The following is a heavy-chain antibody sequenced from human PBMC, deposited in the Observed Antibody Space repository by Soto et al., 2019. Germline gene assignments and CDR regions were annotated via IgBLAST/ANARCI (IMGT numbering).Heavy chain of an antibody. CDR1: GFSLSTSGVG. CDR3: AHRHAWNAFDI. CDR2: IYWDDDK. Sequence: QITWNESGPTLVKPTQTLTLTCTFSGFSLSTSGVGVGWIRHPPGKALEWLALIYWDDDKRYSPSLKSRVTITKDTAKNQGVLTMTNMDPVDTATYYCAHRHAWNAFDIWGQGTMITVSS. V-gene: IGHV2-5*02. D-gene: IGHD5-12*01. J-gene: IGHJ3*02.